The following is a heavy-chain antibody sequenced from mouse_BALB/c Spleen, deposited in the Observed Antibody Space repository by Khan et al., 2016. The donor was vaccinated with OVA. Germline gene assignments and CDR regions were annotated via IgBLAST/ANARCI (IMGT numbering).Heavy chain of an antibody. V-gene: IGHV1-4*01. CDR3: AREGAYYRSDGWFAY. J-gene: IGHJ3*01. CDR2: INPSSGYT. CDR1: GYTFTSYT. D-gene: IGHD2-14*01. Sequence: VQLQQSGAELARPGASVKMSCKASGYTFTSYTMHWVKQRPGQGLEWIGYINPSSGYTNYNQKFKDKATLTADKSSSTASMQLSSLTSEDSAVYYCAREGAYYRSDGWFAYWGQGTLVTVAA.